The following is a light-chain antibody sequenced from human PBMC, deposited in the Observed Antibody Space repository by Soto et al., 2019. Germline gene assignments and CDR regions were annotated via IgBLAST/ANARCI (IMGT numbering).Light chain of an antibody. Sequence: QSVLTQPASVSGSPGQSITISCTGTSSVVGGYNYVSWYQQHPGKAPKLMIYDVSNWPSGVSNRFSGSKSGNTASLTISGLQAEDEADYYCSSYTSSSTLVFGTGTKVTV. CDR1: SSVVGGYNY. V-gene: IGLV2-14*01. CDR2: DVS. J-gene: IGLJ1*01. CDR3: SSYTSSSTLV.